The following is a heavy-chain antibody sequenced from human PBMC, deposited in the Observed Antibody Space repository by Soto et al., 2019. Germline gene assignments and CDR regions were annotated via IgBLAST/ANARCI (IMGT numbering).Heavy chain of an antibody. Sequence: PSETLSLSCTVSGGSVSSGSYYCSWILHPPGKGLEWIGYIYYSVSTNYNPSLKSRVTISVDTSKNKFSLKLGSVTAADTAVYYCASNYYYDSSGYSPWGQGTMVTVSS. CDR3: ASNYYYDSSGYSP. CDR1: GGSVSSGSYY. CDR2: IYYSVST. J-gene: IGHJ5*02. D-gene: IGHD3-22*01. V-gene: IGHV4-61*01.